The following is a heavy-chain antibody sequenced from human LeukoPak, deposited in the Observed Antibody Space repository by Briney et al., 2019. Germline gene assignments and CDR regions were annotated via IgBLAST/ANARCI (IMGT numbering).Heavy chain of an antibody. Sequence: SETLSLTCTVSGGSISSGGYYWSWIRQPPGKGLEWIGYIYHSGSTYYNPSLKSRVTISVDRSKNQFSLKLSSVTAADTAVYYCARAGSSPMGYFDYWGQGTLVTV. CDR3: ARAGSSPMGYFDY. CDR1: GGSISSGGYY. D-gene: IGHD1-1*01. V-gene: IGHV4-30-2*01. J-gene: IGHJ4*02. CDR2: IYHSGST.